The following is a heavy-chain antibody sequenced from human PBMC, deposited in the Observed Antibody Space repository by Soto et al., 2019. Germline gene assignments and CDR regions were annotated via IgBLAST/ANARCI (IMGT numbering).Heavy chain of an antibody. J-gene: IGHJ6*03. CDR2: IYPGDSDT. Sequence: PGESLKISCKGSGYSFTSYWIGWVRQMPGEGLEWMGIIYPGDSDTRYSPSFQGQVTISADKSISTAYLQWSSLKASDTAMFYFARGYCSSTSCYAGYYMDVWGKGTTVTVSS. CDR3: ARGYCSSTSCYAGYYMDV. CDR1: GYSFTSYW. D-gene: IGHD2-2*01. V-gene: IGHV5-51*01.